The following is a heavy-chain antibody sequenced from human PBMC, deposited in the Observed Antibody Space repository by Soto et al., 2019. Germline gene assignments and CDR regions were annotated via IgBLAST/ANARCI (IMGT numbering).Heavy chain of an antibody. CDR2: INAGNGNT. CDR1: GYTFTSYA. Sequence: QVQLVQSGAEEKKPGASVKVSCKASGYTFTSYAMRWVRQAPGQRLEWMGWINAGNGNTKYSQKFQGRVTITRDTSASTAYMELSSLRSEDTAVYYCARGYGVPRAYGFDPWGQGTLVTVSS. D-gene: IGHD2-2*01. V-gene: IGHV1-3*05. CDR3: ARGYGVPRAYGFDP. J-gene: IGHJ5*02.